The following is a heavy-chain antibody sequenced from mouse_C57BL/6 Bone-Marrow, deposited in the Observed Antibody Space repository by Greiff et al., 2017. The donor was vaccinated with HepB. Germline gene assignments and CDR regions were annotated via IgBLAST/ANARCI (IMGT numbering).Heavy chain of an antibody. D-gene: IGHD2-9*01. J-gene: IGHJ4*01. CDR1: GYTFTSYW. Sequence: QVQLQQSGAELVKPGASVKLSCKASGYTFTSYWMHWVKQRPGQGLEWIGMIHPNSGSTNYNEKFKSKATLTVDKSSSTAYMQLSSLTSEDSAVYYCARSYYGYEDYYAMDYWGQGTSVTVSS. CDR2: IHPNSGST. V-gene: IGHV1-64*01. CDR3: ARSYYGYEDYYAMDY.